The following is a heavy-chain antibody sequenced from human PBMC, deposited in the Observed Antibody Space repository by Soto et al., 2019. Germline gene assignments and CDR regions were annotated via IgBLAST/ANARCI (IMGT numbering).Heavy chain of an antibody. CDR2: ITPMFGIG. CDR1: GGTFNRYA. CDR3: AQTLGSAVAGPGRFDL. J-gene: IGHJ2*01. D-gene: IGHD6-19*01. V-gene: IGHV1-69*12. Sequence: QVQLVQSGAEVKKPGSSVKVSCKASGGTFNRYAISWLRQAPGQGPEWMGGITPMFGIGNYAQKFQGRVTITADESTTTVNMERRRLTCEDTAVYYCAQTLGSAVAGPGRFDLWGRGTRVIVSS.